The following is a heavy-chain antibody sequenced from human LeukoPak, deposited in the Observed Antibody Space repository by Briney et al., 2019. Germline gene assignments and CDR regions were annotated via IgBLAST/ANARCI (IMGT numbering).Heavy chain of an antibody. J-gene: IGHJ4*02. V-gene: IGHV3-30*03. D-gene: IGHD3/OR15-3a*01. Sequence: PGGSLRLSRAASGFTFSSYGMHWVRQAPGKGLEWVAVISYDGSSKYYADSVKGRFTISRDNSKNTLYLQMNSLRAEDTAVYYCATNQRDWLPYYFDYWGQGTLVTVSS. CDR3: ATNQRDWLPYYFDY. CDR2: ISYDGSSK. CDR1: GFTFSSYG.